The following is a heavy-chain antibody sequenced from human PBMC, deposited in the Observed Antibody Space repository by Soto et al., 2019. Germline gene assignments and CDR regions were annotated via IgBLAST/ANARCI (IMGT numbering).Heavy chain of an antibody. D-gene: IGHD2-15*01. CDR3: ARSVVVAAVDY. CDR2: INPSGGST. CDR1: GYTFTGYY. V-gene: IGHV1-46*03. Sequence: GASVKVSCKASGYTFTGYYMHWVRQAPGQGLEWMGIINPSGGSTSYAQKFQGRVTMTRDTSTSTVYMELSSLRSEDTAVYYCARSVVVAAVDYWGQGALVTVSS. J-gene: IGHJ4*02.